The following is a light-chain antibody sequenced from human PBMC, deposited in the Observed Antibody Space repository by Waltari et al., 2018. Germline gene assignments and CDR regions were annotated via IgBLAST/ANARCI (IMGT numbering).Light chain of an antibody. CDR3: QQRRNWPLT. V-gene: IGKV3-11*01. J-gene: IGKJ4*01. Sequence: EIVLTQSPAILSFSPGERATLSCRASQSVGTYLAWYQQRPGHSPRLLIYDASYRATGIPARFSGSGSETDFTLTISSLQPEDFAVYYCQQRRNWPLTFGGGTRVQI. CDR2: DAS. CDR1: QSVGTY.